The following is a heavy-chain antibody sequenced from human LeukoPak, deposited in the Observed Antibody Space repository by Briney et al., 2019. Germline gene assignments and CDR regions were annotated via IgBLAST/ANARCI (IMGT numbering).Heavy chain of an antibody. Sequence: GGSLRLSCAASGFTFSTYAMNWVRQAPGKGLEWVSVISVRGGSTYYADSVKGRFTISRDNSKNTLYLQMNSLRAEDTAVYYCVFEGRADAFDIWGQGTMVTVSS. CDR3: VFEGRADAFDI. CDR1: GFTFSTYA. J-gene: IGHJ3*02. D-gene: IGHD3-10*01. CDR2: ISVRGGST. V-gene: IGHV3-23*01.